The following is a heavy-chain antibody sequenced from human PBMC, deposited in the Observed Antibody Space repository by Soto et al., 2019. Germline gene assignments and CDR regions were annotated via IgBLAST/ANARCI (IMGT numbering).Heavy chain of an antibody. CDR2: IYYSGST. D-gene: IGHD1-26*01. V-gene: IGHV4-61*01. Sequence: QVQLQESGPGLVKPSETLSLTCTVSGGSVSSGSYYWSWIRQPPGKGLEWIGYIYYSGSTNYNPSRKSRVTISVDTSKNQFSLKLSSVTAADTAVYYCAGRIVGARKVLWFDPWGQGTLVTVSS. CDR3: AGRIVGARKVLWFDP. CDR1: GGSVSSGSYY. J-gene: IGHJ5*02.